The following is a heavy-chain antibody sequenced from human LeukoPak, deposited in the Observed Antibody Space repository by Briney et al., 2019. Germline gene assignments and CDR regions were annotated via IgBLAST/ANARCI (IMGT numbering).Heavy chain of an antibody. CDR1: GGSISSYY. J-gene: IGHJ6*03. CDR3: ARGGSYANYYYYMDV. Sequence: SEALSLTCTVSGGSISSYYWSWIRQPPGKGLEWIGYIYYSGSTNYNPSLKSRVTISVDTSKDQFSLKLSSVTAADTAVYYCARGGSYANYYYYMDVWGKGTTVTVSS. D-gene: IGHD2-2*01. V-gene: IGHV4-59*01. CDR2: IYYSGST.